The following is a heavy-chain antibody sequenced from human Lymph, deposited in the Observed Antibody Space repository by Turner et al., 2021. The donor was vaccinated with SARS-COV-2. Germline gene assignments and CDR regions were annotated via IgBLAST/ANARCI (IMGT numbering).Heavy chain of an antibody. Sequence: EVQRVESGGGLVKPGGSLGLTSAASGFTFSSYSMNWVRQAPVNGLEWVSSINFTSSYIYYADSGKVRFTIYRDNAKNSLYLQMNSLRAEDTAVYYCARGPPDFPYYFDYWGQGTLVTVSS. CDR2: INFTSSYI. CDR1: GFTFSSYS. CDR3: ARGPPDFPYYFDY. V-gene: IGHV3-21*01. D-gene: IGHD2-21*02. J-gene: IGHJ4*02.